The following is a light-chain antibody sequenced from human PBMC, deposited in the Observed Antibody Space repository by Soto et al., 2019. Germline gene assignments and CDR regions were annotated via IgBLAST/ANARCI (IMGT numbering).Light chain of an antibody. CDR3: QQYNPHWT. CDR2: DVS. Sequence: DIQMTQSPSSLSASVGDTVAITCRASQSLDNCLAWYQQKPGKAPKILIYDVSSLESGVPSRFSGSGSETEFTITISSLLPDDSATYYYQQYNPHWTFGQGTQVDIK. V-gene: IGKV1-5*01. CDR1: QSLDNC. J-gene: IGKJ1*01.